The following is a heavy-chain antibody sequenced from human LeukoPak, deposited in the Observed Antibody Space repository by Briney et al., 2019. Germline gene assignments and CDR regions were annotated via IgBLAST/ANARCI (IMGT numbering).Heavy chain of an antibody. CDR2: MNPSSGNT. V-gene: IGHV1-8*01. D-gene: IGHD2-21*01. J-gene: IGHJ5*02. Sequence: GASVKVSCKTSGYTFSSYDINWVRQATGQGLEWMGWMNPSSGNTGHAQKFQGRVTMTRNTSITTAYMELSSLRSEDTAVYYCARGKGIGPRDNWFDPWGQGTLVTVSS. CDR1: GYTFSSYD. CDR3: ARGKGIGPRDNWFDP.